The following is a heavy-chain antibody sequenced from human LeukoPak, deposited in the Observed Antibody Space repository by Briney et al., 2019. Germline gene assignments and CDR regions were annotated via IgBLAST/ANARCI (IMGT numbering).Heavy chain of an antibody. Sequence: GGSLRLSCAASGYTFSYYVMHWARQAPGKGLEWVAVIWYDGSNKYYADSVKGRFTISRDNSKNTLYLLMNSLRADDTAVYYCARGSRRAAGALDSWGQGTLVTVSS. V-gene: IGHV3-33*01. CDR1: GYTFSYYV. CDR2: IWYDGSNK. J-gene: IGHJ4*02. CDR3: ARGSRRAAGALDS. D-gene: IGHD6-13*01.